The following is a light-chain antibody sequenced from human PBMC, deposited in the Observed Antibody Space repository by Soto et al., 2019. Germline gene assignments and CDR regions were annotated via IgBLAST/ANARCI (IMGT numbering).Light chain of an antibody. CDR3: QQYGRP. CDR1: QSVTSDY. Sequence: EIVLTQSPGTLSLSPGERATLSCRASQSVTSDYLAWYQQNPGQAPRLLIHGASSRATGIPDRFSGSGSGTDFTLTISRLEPEDFAVYYCQQYGRPFGQGTKVDIK. J-gene: IGKJ1*01. CDR2: GAS. V-gene: IGKV3-20*01.